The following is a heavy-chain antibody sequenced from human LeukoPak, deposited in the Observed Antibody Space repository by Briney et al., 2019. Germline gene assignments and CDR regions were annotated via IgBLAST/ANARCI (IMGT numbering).Heavy chain of an antibody. Sequence: GGSLRLSCAASGFNFGNYGMNWVRQAPGKGLEWVSGIRASGRTTDYADSVKGRFTISRDNSKNTLYLQMNSLRAEDTAVYYCAKDGAARPHFDYWGQGTLVTVSS. J-gene: IGHJ4*02. CDR2: IRASGRTT. CDR3: AKDGAARPHFDY. D-gene: IGHD6-6*01. V-gene: IGHV3-23*01. CDR1: GFNFGNYG.